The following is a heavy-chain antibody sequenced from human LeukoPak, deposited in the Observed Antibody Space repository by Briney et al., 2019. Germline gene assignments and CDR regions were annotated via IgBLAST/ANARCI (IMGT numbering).Heavy chain of an antibody. CDR2: INPNSGGT. J-gene: IGHJ5*02. D-gene: IGHD2-2*02. Sequence: ASVKVSCKASGYTFTGYYMHWVRQAPGQGLEWMGWINPNSGGTNYAQKFQGRVTITRDMSTSTAYMELSSLRSEDTAVYYCAAGPVCSSTSCYSPNWFDPWGQGTLVTVSS. CDR3: AAGPVCSSTSCYSPNWFDP. V-gene: IGHV1-2*02. CDR1: GYTFTGYY.